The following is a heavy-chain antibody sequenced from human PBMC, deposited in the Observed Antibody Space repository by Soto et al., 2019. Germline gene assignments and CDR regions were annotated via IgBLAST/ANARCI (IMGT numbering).Heavy chain of an antibody. J-gene: IGHJ6*02. V-gene: IGHV3-23*01. D-gene: IGHD2-2*01. CDR2: ISGSGGST. CDR3: AKDHSWDIIVVVPAAREDSYGMDV. CDR1: GFTFSSYA. Sequence: GGSLRLSCAASGFTFSSYAMSWVRQAPGKGLEWVSAISGSGGSTYYADSVKGRFTISRDNSKNTLYLQMNSLRAEDTAVYYCAKDHSWDIIVVVPAAREDSYGMDVWGQGTTVTVSS.